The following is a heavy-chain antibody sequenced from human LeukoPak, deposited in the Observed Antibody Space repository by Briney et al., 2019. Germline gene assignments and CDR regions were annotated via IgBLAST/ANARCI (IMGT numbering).Heavy chain of an antibody. CDR2: ITVSGGST. V-gene: IGHV3-23*01. D-gene: IGHD7-27*01. CDR1: GFIFSSYA. Sequence: GGSLRLSCAASGFIFSSYAMSWVRQAPGKGLEWVSTITVSGGSTYYADSVKGRFTISRDNSKNTLDLQMNSLRAEDTAVYYCAKANWGSGYWGQGTLVTVSS. CDR3: AKANWGSGY. J-gene: IGHJ4*02.